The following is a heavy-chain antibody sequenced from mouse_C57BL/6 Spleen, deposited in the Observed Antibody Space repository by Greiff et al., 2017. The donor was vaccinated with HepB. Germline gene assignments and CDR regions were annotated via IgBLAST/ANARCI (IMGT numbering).Heavy chain of an antibody. V-gene: IGHV1-82*01. D-gene: IGHD2-3*01. CDR3: ARSGGYYLHWYFDV. Sequence: QVQLQQSGPELVKPGASVKISYKASGYAFSSSWMNWVKQRPGKGLEWIGRIYPGDGDTNYNGKFKGKATLTADKSSSTAYMQLSSLTSEDSAVYFCARSGGYYLHWYFDVWGTGTTVTVSS. CDR1: GYAFSSSW. J-gene: IGHJ1*03. CDR2: IYPGDGDT.